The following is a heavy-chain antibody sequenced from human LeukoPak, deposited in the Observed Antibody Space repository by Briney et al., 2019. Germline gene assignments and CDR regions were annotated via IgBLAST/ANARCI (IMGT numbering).Heavy chain of an antibody. CDR2: ISSNTGKT. J-gene: IGHJ4*02. CDR1: GYTFSTYG. V-gene: IGHV1-18*01. CDR3: AKVAGDRMDY. Sequence: ASVKVSCKASGYTFSTYGFCWVRQAPGHGLEWMGWISSNTGKTDYAQKFQGRVTLTTDTSTSTAYMELRSLRPDDTALYYCAKVAGDRMDYWGQGTLLTVSS. D-gene: IGHD6-13*01.